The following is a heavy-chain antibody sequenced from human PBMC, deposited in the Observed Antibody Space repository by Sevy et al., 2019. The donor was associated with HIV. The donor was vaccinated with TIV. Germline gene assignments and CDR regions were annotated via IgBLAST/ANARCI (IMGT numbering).Heavy chain of an antibody. J-gene: IGHJ6*02. CDR1: GFTFGDYA. Sequence: GGSLRLSCTASGFTFGDYAMSWLRQAPGKGLEWVGFIKSKTYGGTTEYAASVKGRFTISRDDSKGIAYLQMNSLKTEETALYYCSRVQGTISPYNYFGMDVWGQGTTVTVSS. CDR2: IKSKTYGGTT. V-gene: IGHV3-49*03. CDR3: SRVQGTISPYNYFGMDV. D-gene: IGHD3-3*01.